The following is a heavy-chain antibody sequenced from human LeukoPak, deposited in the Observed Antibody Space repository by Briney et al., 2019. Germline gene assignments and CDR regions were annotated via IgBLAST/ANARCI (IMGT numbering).Heavy chain of an antibody. Sequence: GGSLRLSCAASGFTFSSYAMSWVRQAPGKGLEWVSAISGSGGSTYYADSVKGRFTISRDNSKNTLYLQMNSLRAGDTAVYYCARVSGNWYFDLWGRGTLVTVSS. V-gene: IGHV3-23*01. J-gene: IGHJ2*01. CDR3: ARVSGNWYFDL. CDR1: GFTFSSYA. CDR2: ISGSGGST.